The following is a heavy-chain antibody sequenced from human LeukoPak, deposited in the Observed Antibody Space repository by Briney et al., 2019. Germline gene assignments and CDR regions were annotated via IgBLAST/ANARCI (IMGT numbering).Heavy chain of an antibody. CDR2: ISASGSST. Sequence: GGSLRLPCAASGFTFTSYAMNWVRQAPGKGLEWVSFISASGSSTHYADSVKGRFTISRDNSNNTLYLQINSLRAEDTAAYYCAKGAQYDFWTGYTLEYFDVWGKGTLATVSS. CDR3: AKGAQYDFWTGYTLEYFDV. V-gene: IGHV3-23*01. CDR1: GFTFTSYA. D-gene: IGHD3-3*01. J-gene: IGHJ4*02.